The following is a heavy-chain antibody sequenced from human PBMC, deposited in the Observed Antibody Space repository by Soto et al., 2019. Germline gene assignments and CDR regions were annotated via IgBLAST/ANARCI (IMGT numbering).Heavy chain of an antibody. CDR2: IWYDGSNK. V-gene: IGHV3-33*01. CDR3: ATYCSSTSCYPL. D-gene: IGHD2-2*01. J-gene: IGHJ4*02. CDR1: GFTFSSYG. Sequence: PGGSLRLSCAASGFTFSSYGMHWVRQAPGKGLEWVAVIWYDGSNKYYADSVKGRFTISRDNSKNTLYLQMNSLIAEDTAVYYCATYCSSTSCYPLWGQGTLVTVSS.